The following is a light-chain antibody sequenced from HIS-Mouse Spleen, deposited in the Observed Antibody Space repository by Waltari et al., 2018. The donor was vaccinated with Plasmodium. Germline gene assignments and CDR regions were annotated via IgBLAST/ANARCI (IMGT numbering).Light chain of an antibody. CDR1: QSVSSN. CDR3: QQYNNWSFT. J-gene: IGKJ3*01. CDR2: GAS. Sequence: EIVMTQSPANLSVSPGERATLSCRASQSVSSNLAWYQQKPGQAPRLLIYGASTRATGIPARFSGSGSGTEFTLTISSLQSEDFAVYYCQQYNNWSFTFGHGTKVDIK. V-gene: IGKV3-15*01.